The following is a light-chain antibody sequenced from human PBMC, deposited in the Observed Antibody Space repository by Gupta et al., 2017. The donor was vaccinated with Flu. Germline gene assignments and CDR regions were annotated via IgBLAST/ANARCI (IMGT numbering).Light chain of an antibody. CDR1: SITPKN. CDR2: DDN. CDR3: QVGDDDSDHVV. Sequence: SSVLTQVHSLSVAPGQTATITCAGKSITPKNVHWYHQRPVQAPVLVVYDDNVRPSGIPDRFSGSNSVNSATLTCSGVEAGDEADYYCQVGDDDSDHVVFGGGTKLTVL. J-gene: IGLJ2*01. V-gene: IGLV3-21*02.